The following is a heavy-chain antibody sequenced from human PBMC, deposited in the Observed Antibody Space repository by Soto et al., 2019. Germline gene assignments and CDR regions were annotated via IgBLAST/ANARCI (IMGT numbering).Heavy chain of an antibody. J-gene: IGHJ6*02. V-gene: IGHV1-69*13. CDR1: GGTFSSYA. D-gene: IGHD3-10*01. Sequence: GASVKVSCKASGGTFSSYAISWVRQAPGQGLEWMGGIIPIFGTANYAQKFQGRVTITADESTSTAYMELSSPRSEDTAVYYCARPSLTYYYGSGSSEYYYGMDVWGQGTTVTVSS. CDR2: IIPIFGTA. CDR3: ARPSLTYYYGSGSSEYYYGMDV.